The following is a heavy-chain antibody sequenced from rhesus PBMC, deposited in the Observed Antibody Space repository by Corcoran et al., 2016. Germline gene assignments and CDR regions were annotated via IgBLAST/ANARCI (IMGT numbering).Heavy chain of an antibody. CDR2: VGPEDGEA. CDR1: GYTFTDYY. CDR3: ATSASGCYVY. Sequence: EVQLVQAGAEVKKPGASSKISCKASGYTFTDYYPHWVRQAPGQGLEWIGRVGPEDGEAVRAQKFQDRVTITADTSTDTAYMELSSLRSEDAAVYYCATSASGCYVYWGQGVLVTVSS. V-gene: IGHV1-111*02. D-gene: IGHD2-21*01. J-gene: IGHJ4*01.